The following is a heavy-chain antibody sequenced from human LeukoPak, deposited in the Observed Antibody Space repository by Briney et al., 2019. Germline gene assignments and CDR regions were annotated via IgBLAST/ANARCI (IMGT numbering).Heavy chain of an antibody. CDR1: GCIFTSYW. CDR2: IYPGDSDT. D-gene: IGHD1-14*01. Sequence: GESLQISCKGAGCIFTSYWIGWGRQMPGKGLEWMGIIYPGDSDTRYSPSFQGQVTISADKSISTAYLQWSSLKASDTAMYYCARHLTSHYYYYLDVWGKGPTVTVSS. V-gene: IGHV5-51*01. CDR3: ARHLTSHYYYYLDV. J-gene: IGHJ6*03.